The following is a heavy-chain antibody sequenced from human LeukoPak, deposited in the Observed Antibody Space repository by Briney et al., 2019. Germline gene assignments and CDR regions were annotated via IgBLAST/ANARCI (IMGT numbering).Heavy chain of an antibody. CDR1: GYTFTGYY. D-gene: IGHD4-17*01. CDR3: AREDYGDVGPFDI. V-gene: IGHV1-2*02. CDR2: INPNSGGT. Sequence: ASVKVSCKASGYTFTGYYMHWVRQAPGQGLEWMGWINPNSGGTNYAQKFQGRVSMTRDTSISTAYMELSRLRSDDTAVYYCAREDYGDVGPFDIWGQGTMVTVSS. J-gene: IGHJ3*02.